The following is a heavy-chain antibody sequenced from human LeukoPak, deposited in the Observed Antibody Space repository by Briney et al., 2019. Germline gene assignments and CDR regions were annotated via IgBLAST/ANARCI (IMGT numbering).Heavy chain of an antibody. CDR1: GFTVSSNY. CDR2: IYSGGST. D-gene: IGHD6-19*01. V-gene: IGHV3-66*01. J-gene: IGHJ4*02. CDR3: ASSSGWYNSFDY. Sequence: GGSLRLSCAASGFTVSSNYMSWVRQAPGKGLEWVSVIYSGGSTYYADSVKGRFTISRDNSKNTLFLQMNSLRAEDTAVYYCASSSGWYNSFDYWGLGTLVTVSS.